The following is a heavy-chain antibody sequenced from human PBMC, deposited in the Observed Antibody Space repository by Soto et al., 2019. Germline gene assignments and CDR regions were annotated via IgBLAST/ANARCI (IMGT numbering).Heavy chain of an antibody. V-gene: IGHV1-18*01. CDR3: ARGVGSGSYYNQYNWFDP. CDR2: ISAYNGNT. D-gene: IGHD3-10*01. Sequence: QVQLVQSGAEVKKPGASVKVSCKASGYTFTNYGISWVRQAHGQGLEWMGWISAYNGNTKYAQKLQGRVTMTTDTSTSTAYMGLRSLRSDDTAVYYCARGVGSGSYYNQYNWFDPWGQGTLVTVSS. J-gene: IGHJ5*02. CDR1: GYTFTNYG.